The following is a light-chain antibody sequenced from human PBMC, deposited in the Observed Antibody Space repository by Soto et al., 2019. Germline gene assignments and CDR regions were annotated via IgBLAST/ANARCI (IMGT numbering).Light chain of an antibody. CDR1: SSNIGAGYD. CDR3: QSYDSSLSGLV. CDR2: GNS. Sequence: QSVLTQSPSESGAPGQRVTISCTGSSSNIGAGYDVHWYQQLPGTAPKLLIYGNSNRPSGVPDRFSGSKSGTSASLAITGLQAEDEADYYCQSYDSSLSGLVFGTGTKVTVL. J-gene: IGLJ1*01. V-gene: IGLV1-40*01.